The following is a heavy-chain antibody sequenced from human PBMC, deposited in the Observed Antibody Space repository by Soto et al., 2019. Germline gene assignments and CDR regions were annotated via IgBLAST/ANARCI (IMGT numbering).Heavy chain of an antibody. CDR2: MNPNSGNT. CDR1: GYTFTSYD. Sequence: QVQLVQSGAEVKKPGASVKVSCKASGYTFTSYDINWVRQATGQGLEWMGWMNPNSGNTGYAQKFQGRVTMTRNTSIRTAYMELSSLRSEDTAVYYCARVLIPFGELLSVWFDPWGQGTLVTVSS. D-gene: IGHD3-10*01. J-gene: IGHJ5*02. V-gene: IGHV1-8*01. CDR3: ARVLIPFGELLSVWFDP.